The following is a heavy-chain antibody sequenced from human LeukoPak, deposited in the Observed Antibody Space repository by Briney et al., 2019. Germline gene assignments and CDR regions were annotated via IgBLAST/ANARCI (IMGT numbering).Heavy chain of an antibody. CDR2: IYYSGST. V-gene: IGHV4-39*07. D-gene: IGHD5-18*01. CDR1: GGSISSSSYN. J-gene: IGHJ5*02. Sequence: SETLSLTCTVSGGSISSSSYNWGWIRQPPGKGLEWIGSIYYSGSTNYNPSLKSRVTISVDTSKNQFSLKLSSVTAADTAVYYCARGQAGVYSYGRKRMYNWFDPWGQGTLVTVSS. CDR3: ARGQAGVYSYGRKRMYNWFDP.